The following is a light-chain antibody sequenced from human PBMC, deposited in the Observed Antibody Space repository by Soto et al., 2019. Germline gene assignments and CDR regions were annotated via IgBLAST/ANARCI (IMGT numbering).Light chain of an antibody. V-gene: IGLV2-14*03. J-gene: IGLJ2*01. CDR1: SSDVGGYNY. Sequence: QSALTQPASVSGSPGQSITISCTGSSSDVGGYNYVSWYQQHHPGKAPNLMIYDVSNRPSGVSNRFSGSKSGNTASLTISGLQAEDEADYYCSSYTTSSTVVFGGGTKLTVL. CDR2: DVS. CDR3: SSYTTSSTVV.